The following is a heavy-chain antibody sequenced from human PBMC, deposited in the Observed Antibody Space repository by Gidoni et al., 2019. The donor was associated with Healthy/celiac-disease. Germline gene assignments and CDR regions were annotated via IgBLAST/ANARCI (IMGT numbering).Heavy chain of an antibody. V-gene: IGHV1-69*01. D-gene: IGHD4-17*01. CDR3: ARGPLYGGQYN. Sequence: QVQLVQSGAAVKKPGSSVMVSCQASGGPFSSYAISWVRQAPGQGLEWMGGIIPIFGTANYAQKFQGRVTITADESTSTAYMELSSLRSEDTAVYYCARGPLYGGQYNWGQGTLVTVSS. CDR1: GGPFSSYA. J-gene: IGHJ4*02. CDR2: IIPIFGTA.